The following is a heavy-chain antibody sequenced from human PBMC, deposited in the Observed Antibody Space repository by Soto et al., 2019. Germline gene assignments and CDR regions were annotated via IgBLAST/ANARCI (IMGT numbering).Heavy chain of an antibody. D-gene: IGHD6-19*01. V-gene: IGHV3-23*01. Sequence: EVQLLESGGGLVQPGGSLRLSCAASGFTFSSYAMSWVRQAPGKGLEWVSAISGSGVSTYYADSVKGRFTISRDNSXDTLYLQMNSLRAEDTAVYYCAKDLGYSSGWEPFDYWGQGTLVTVSS. CDR1: GFTFSSYA. CDR2: ISGSGVST. J-gene: IGHJ4*02. CDR3: AKDLGYSSGWEPFDY.